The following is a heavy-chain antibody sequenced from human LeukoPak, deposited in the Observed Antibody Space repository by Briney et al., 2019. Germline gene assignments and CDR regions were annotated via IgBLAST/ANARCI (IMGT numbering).Heavy chain of an antibody. Sequence: GASVKVSCKASGYTFTSYDINWVRQATGQGLEWMGWISVYNGDTKYAQNLQGRVTLTTDTSMSTAYMELRSLRSDDTAVYYCVRGGGFNSGFEYWGQGTLVIVSS. CDR2: ISVYNGDT. D-gene: IGHD3-10*01. J-gene: IGHJ4*02. V-gene: IGHV1-18*01. CDR1: GYTFTSYD. CDR3: VRGGGFNSGFEY.